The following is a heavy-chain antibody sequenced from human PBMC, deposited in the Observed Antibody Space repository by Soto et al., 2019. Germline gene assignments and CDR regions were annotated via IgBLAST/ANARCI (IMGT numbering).Heavy chain of an antibody. CDR3: ARDQESITDRILQY. CDR1: GDTFASFG. J-gene: IGHJ4*02. D-gene: IGHD3-10*01. CDR2: ISAYNGNT. Sequence: ASVKVSCKASGDTFASFGFSWARQAPGQGLEWLGWISAYNGNTHYAQKVRDRVTLTTDTSTNTAYMELRSLTSDGTAVYYCARDQESITDRILQYWGQGTRVTVSS. V-gene: IGHV1-18*01.